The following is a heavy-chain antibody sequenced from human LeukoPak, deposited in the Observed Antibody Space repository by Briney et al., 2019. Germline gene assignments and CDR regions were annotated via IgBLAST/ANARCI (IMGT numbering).Heavy chain of an antibody. Sequence: SETLSLTCAVYGGSFSGYYWSWIRQPPGKGLEWIGEINHSGSTNYNPSLKSRVTISVDTSKNQFSLKLSSVTAADTAVYYCASGRSRIRYFDYWGQGTLVTISS. J-gene: IGHJ4*02. CDR2: INHSGST. V-gene: IGHV4-34*01. CDR1: GGSFSGYY. CDR3: ASGRSRIRYFDY.